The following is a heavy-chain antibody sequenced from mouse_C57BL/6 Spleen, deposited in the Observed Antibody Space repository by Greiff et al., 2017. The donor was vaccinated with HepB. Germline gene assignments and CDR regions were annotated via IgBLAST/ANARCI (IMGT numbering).Heavy chain of an antibody. CDR2: INPNNGGT. CDR3: AKRRYYYGSSYPDY. CDR1: GYTFTDYY. Sequence: EVQLQQSGPELVKPGASVKISCKASGYTFTDYYMNWVKQSHGKSLEWIGDINPNNGGTSYNQKFKGKATLTVDKYSSTAYMELRSRTSEDSAVYYCAKRRYYYGSSYPDYWGQGTTLTVAS. D-gene: IGHD1-1*01. V-gene: IGHV1-26*01. J-gene: IGHJ2*01.